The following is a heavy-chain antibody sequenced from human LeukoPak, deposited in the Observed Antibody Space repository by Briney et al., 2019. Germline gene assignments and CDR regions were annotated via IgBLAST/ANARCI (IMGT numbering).Heavy chain of an antibody. V-gene: IGHV4-34*01. CDR1: GGSFSGYY. CDR3: ARGDRPHYYMDV. D-gene: IGHD1-14*01. CDR2: INHSGST. Sequence: SETLSLTCAVYGGSFSGYYWSWIRQPPGKGLEWIGEINHSGSTNYNPSLKSRVTISVDTSKNQFSLKLSSVTAADTAVYYCARGDRPHYYMDVWGKGTTVTVSS. J-gene: IGHJ6*03.